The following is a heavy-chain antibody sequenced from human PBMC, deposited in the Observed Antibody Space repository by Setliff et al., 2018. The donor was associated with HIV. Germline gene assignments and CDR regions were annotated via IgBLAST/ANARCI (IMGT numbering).Heavy chain of an antibody. J-gene: IGHJ6*02. Sequence: SETLSLTCTVSGGSISSDYWSWIRQPPGKGLEWVGYIYYSGSTNYNPSLKSRVTISVATSKNQFSLKLNSVTTADTAVYYCARSRTSSGYYGVTGYGMDVWGQGTTVTVSS. CDR3: ARSRTSSGYYGVTGYGMDV. CDR1: GGSISSDY. V-gene: IGHV4-59*01. CDR2: IYYSGST. D-gene: IGHD3-22*01.